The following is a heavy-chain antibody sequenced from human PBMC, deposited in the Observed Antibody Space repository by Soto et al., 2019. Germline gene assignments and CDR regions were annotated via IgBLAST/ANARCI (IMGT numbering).Heavy chain of an antibody. CDR3: ASFPTMVRGWHYGMDV. D-gene: IGHD3-10*01. J-gene: IGHJ6*02. Sequence: SETLSLTCAVYGGSFSGYYWSWIRQPPGKGLEWIGEINHSGSTNYNPSLKSRVTISVDTSKNQFSLKLSSVTAADTAVYYCASFPTMVRGWHYGMDVWGQGTTVTVSS. CDR1: GGSFSGYY. CDR2: INHSGST. V-gene: IGHV4-34*01.